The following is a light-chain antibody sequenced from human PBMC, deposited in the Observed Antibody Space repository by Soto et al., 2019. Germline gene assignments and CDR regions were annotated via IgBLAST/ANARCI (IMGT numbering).Light chain of an antibody. J-gene: IGKJ1*01. Sequence: DIQMTQSPSTLSGSVGDRVTITCRASQTISSWLAWYQQKPGKAPKLLIYKASTLKSGVPSRFSGSGSGTEFTLTISSLQSEDFAVYYCQQDANGPTFGQGTKVEIK. CDR1: QTISSW. V-gene: IGKV1-5*03. CDR3: QQDANGPT. CDR2: KAS.